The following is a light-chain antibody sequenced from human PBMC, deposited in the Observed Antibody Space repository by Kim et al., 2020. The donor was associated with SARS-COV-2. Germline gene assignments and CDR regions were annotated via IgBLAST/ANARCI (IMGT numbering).Light chain of an antibody. CDR3: CSYTGTYILM. CDR2: DVN. J-gene: IGLJ3*02. V-gene: IGLV2-11*01. CDR1: SSDVGAYNS. Sequence: QSALTQHRSVSGSPGQSVILSCTGTSSDVGAYNSVSWYQQRPHKAPKVIIYDVNQRPSGVPDRFSGSKSGNTASLSISGLQAEDEADYYCCSYTGTYILMFGGVTQLTVL.